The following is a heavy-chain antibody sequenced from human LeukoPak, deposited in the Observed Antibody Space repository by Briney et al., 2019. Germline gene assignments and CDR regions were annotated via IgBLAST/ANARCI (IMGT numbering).Heavy chain of an antibody. J-gene: IGHJ4*02. D-gene: IGHD4-17*01. CDR2: IYYSGST. V-gene: IGHV4-39*01. CDR3: ARGHYGDYRPFDY. Sequence: PSETLSLTCTVSGVSISSSSYYWAWIRQPPGKGLEWIGSIYYSGSTYYNPSLKSRVTISIDRSKNQFSLKLSSVTAADMAVYYCARGHYGDYRPFDYWGQGTLVTVSS. CDR1: GVSISSSSYY.